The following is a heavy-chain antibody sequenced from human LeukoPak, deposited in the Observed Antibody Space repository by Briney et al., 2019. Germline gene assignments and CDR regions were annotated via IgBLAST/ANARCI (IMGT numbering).Heavy chain of an antibody. Sequence: GGSLRLSCAASGFTFSSYTMNWVRQAPGKGLEWVSSISSSSSYIYYADSVKGRFTISRDNAKNSLYLQMNSLRAEDTALYYCARSRGTTGTRVSFDYWGQGTLVTVSS. V-gene: IGHV3-21*04. CDR2: ISSSSSYI. CDR1: GFTFSSYT. J-gene: IGHJ4*02. D-gene: IGHD1-1*01. CDR3: ARSRGTTGTRVSFDY.